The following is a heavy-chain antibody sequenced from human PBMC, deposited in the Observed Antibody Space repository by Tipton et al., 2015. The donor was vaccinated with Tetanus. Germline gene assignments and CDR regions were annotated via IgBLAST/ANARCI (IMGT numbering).Heavy chain of an antibody. CDR1: GFTFSSYA. V-gene: IGHV3-23*01. J-gene: IGHJ4*02. CDR2: ISGSGGST. CDR3: AKALSAEWELLLFDY. Sequence: SLRLSCAASGFTFSSYAMSWVRQAPGKGLEWVSAISGSGGSTYYADSVKGRFTISGDNSKNTLYLQMNSLRAEDTAVYYCAKALSAEWELLLFDYWGQGTLVTVSS. D-gene: IGHD1-26*01.